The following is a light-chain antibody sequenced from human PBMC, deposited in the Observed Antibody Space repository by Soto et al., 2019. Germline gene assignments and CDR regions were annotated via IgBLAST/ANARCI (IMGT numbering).Light chain of an antibody. J-gene: IGLJ1*01. CDR3: QSYDSTLSARYV. Sequence: QSVLTQPASVSGSPGQSITISCTGTSSDIGSYNYVAWYQQFPGKTPKLIIYEVRNRPSGVSFRFSGSKSGNTASLTISGLQAEDEADYYCQSYDSTLSARYVFGTGTKVTVL. CDR1: SSDIGSYNY. CDR2: EVR. V-gene: IGLV2-14*01.